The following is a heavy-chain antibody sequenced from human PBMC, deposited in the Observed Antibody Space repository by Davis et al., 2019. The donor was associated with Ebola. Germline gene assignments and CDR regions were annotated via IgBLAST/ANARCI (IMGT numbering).Heavy chain of an antibody. Sequence: GGSLRLSCAASGFTFSSYSMNWVRQAPGKGLEWVSYISSSSSTIYYADSVKGRFTISRDNSGNTFFLQMSGLKAEDTAVYYCAGGLKAGLFDYWGQGTLVTVSS. CDR2: ISSSSSTI. CDR1: GFTFSSYS. CDR3: AGGLKAGLFDY. D-gene: IGHD6-19*01. V-gene: IGHV3-48*01. J-gene: IGHJ4*02.